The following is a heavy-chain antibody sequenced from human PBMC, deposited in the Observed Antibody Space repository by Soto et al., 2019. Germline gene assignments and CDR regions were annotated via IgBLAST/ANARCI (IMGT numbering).Heavy chain of an antibody. J-gene: IGHJ4*02. D-gene: IGHD4-17*01. CDR3: VSQRTTVPTQAYFDY. CDR1: GGSVTNSSYY. CDR2: VYYRGRS. Sequence: SETLSLTCTVYGGSVTNSSYYWGWIRQSPGKGLEWIGSVYYRGRSYSKSSVKSRVTISVDTSKNRFSLSLNSVTASDTAVYFCVSQRTTVPTQAYFDYWGPGALVTVS. V-gene: IGHV4-39*01.